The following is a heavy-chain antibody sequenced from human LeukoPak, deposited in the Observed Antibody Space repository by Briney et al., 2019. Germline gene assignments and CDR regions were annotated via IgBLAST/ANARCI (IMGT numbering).Heavy chain of an antibody. V-gene: IGHV4-39*01. CDR2: IYYSGST. D-gene: IGHD3-9*01. CDR3: ARQSSYYDILTGSGPHAFDI. Sequence: TSETLSLTCTVSGGSISSSSYYWGWIRQPPGKGLEWIGSIYYSGSTYYNPSLKSRVTISVDTSKNQFSLKLSSVTAADTAVYYCARQSSYYDILTGSGPHAFDIWGQGTMVTVSS. CDR1: GGSISSSSYY. J-gene: IGHJ3*02.